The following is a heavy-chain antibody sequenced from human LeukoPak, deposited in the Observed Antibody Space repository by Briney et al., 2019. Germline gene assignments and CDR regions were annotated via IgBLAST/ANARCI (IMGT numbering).Heavy chain of an antibody. CDR1: GFTFSDYY. V-gene: IGHV3-11*06. J-gene: IGHJ4*02. D-gene: IGHD2-2*01. Sequence: GGSLRLSCAASGFTFSDYYMSWIRQAPGKGLEWVSYTSSSSSYTNYADSVKGRFTISRDNAKNSLYLQMNSLRAEDTAVYYCAREVVPAALDYWGQGTLVTVSS. CDR2: TSSSSSYT. CDR3: AREVVPAALDY.